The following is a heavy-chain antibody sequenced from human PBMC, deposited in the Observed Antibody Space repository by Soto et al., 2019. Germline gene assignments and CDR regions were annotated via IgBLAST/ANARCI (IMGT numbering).Heavy chain of an antibody. D-gene: IGHD6-6*01. CDR2: IKSKTDGGTT. J-gene: IGHJ4*02. CDR1: GFTFSNAW. V-gene: IGHV3-15*07. Sequence: GGSLRLACAASGFTFSNAWMNWVRQAPGKGLEWVGRIKSKTDGGTTDYAAPVKGRFTISRDDSKNTLYLQMNSLKTEDTAVYYCTTLALAARGFDYWGQGTLVTVSS. CDR3: TTLALAARGFDY.